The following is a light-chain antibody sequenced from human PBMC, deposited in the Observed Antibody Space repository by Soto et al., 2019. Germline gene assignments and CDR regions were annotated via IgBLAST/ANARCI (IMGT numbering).Light chain of an antibody. J-gene: IGKJ1*01. V-gene: IGKV3-15*01. CDR3: QQCDTWPPT. Sequence: EIVMTQSPATLSVSPGEGVTLSCRASQSVNSKLAWYQQKPGQAPRVLIYDVSRRATGIPARFSGSGSGTEFTLTISSLQSEDFAVYWCQQCDTWPPTFGQGAKVEVE. CDR2: DVS. CDR1: QSVNSK.